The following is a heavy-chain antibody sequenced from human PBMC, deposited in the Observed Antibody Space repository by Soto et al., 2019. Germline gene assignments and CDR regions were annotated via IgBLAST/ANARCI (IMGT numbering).Heavy chain of an antibody. CDR3: AKESLERHADFDC. V-gene: IGHV3-23*01. CDR1: GFTFSSYA. D-gene: IGHD1-1*01. Sequence: PGGSLRLSCAASGFTFSSYAMSWVRQAPGKGLEWVSGIGDSAADTHYADSVKGRFTISRDNSKNTLFLQMNSLRAEDTALYYCAKESLERHADFDCWGQGMQVTVSS. CDR2: IGDSAADT. J-gene: IGHJ4*02.